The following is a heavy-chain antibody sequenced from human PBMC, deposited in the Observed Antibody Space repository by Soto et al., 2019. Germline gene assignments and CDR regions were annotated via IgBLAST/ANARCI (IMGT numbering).Heavy chain of an antibody. CDR2: VNHSGST. CDR3: ATLGRFMTAVTTGDLTRVAKRLARDDS. J-gene: IGHJ5*01. CDR1: GGAFSDYY. V-gene: IGHV4-34*01. D-gene: IGHD4-17*01. Sequence: SETLSLTCAVYGGAFSDYYWSWIRQPPGKGLEWIGEVNHSGSTNYNPSLKSRVTISVDTSKNQFSLKLSSVTAADTAMYYCATLGRFMTAVTTGDLTRVAKRLARDDSGGQGT.